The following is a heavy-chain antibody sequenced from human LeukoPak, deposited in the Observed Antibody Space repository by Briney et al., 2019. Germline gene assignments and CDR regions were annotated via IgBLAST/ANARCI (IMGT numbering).Heavy chain of an antibody. V-gene: IGHV3-11*06. J-gene: IGHJ5*02. Sequence: GGSLRLSCAASGFTFSDYYMSWIRQAPGKGLEWLSYISGTSISTYHADSVKGRFTISRDNSKNTLYLQMNSLRAEDTAVYYCARATVTRWFDPWGQGTLVTVSS. CDR2: ISGTSIST. CDR3: ARATVTRWFDP. CDR1: GFTFSDYY. D-gene: IGHD4-17*01.